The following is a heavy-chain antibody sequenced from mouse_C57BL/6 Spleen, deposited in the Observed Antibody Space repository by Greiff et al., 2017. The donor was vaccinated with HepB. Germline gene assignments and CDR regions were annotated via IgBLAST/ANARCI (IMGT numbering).Heavy chain of an antibody. J-gene: IGHJ2*01. Sequence: QVQLKESGPELVKPGASVKISCKASGYAFSSSWMNWVKQRPGKGLEWIGRIYPGDGDTNYNGKFKGKATLTADKSSSTAYMQLSSLTSEDSAVYFCAGDGSDYWGQGTTLTVSS. CDR3: AGDGSDY. CDR1: GYAFSSSW. D-gene: IGHD3-3*01. CDR2: IYPGDGDT. V-gene: IGHV1-82*01.